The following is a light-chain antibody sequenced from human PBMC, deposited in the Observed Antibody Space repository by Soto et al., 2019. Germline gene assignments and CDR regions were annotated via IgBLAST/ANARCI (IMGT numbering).Light chain of an antibody. CDR2: SAS. CDR1: HNVDTN. CDR3: QQYNRYST. V-gene: IGKV3-15*01. J-gene: IGKJ1*01. Sequence: EVVMTQSPATLSVSPGERVTLSCRASHNVDTNLAWYQQKPGQAPRLLIYSASTRATSFPDRFSGSGSGTEFTLTISSLQPDDSATYYCQQYNRYSTFGQGTKVDIK.